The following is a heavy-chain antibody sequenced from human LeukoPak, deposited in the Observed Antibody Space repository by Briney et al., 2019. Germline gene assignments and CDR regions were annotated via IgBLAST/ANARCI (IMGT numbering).Heavy chain of an antibody. Sequence: GGSLRLSCAASGFTFSSYWMSWVRQAPGKGLEWVANIKQDGSEKYYVDSVKGRFTISRDNAKNSLYLQMNSLRAEDTAVYYCATGGRTYYYGSGSPFDYWGQGTLVTVSS. CDR3: ATGGRTYYYGSGSPFDY. V-gene: IGHV3-7*01. D-gene: IGHD3-10*01. CDR2: IKQDGSEK. CDR1: GFTFSSYW. J-gene: IGHJ4*02.